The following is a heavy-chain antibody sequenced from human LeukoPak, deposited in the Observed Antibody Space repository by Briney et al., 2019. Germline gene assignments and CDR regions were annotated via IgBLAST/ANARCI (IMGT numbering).Heavy chain of an antibody. J-gene: IGHJ4*02. Sequence: PGGSLRLSCAASGFTFDDYGMSWVRHAPGKGLEWVSGINWNGGSTGYADSVKGRFTISRDNAKNSLYLQMNSLRAEDTALYHCARRGYGDYDLWDYWGQGTLVTVSS. D-gene: IGHD4-17*01. V-gene: IGHV3-20*01. CDR2: INWNGGST. CDR3: ARRGYGDYDLWDY. CDR1: GFTFDDYG.